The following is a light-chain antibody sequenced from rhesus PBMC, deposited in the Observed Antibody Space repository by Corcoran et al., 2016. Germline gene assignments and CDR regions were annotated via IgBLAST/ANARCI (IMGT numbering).Light chain of an antibody. CDR2: DVS. Sequence: QAALTQPPSVSGSPGQSVTISCTGTSSDIGGYNYVSWSQQQPGKAPKLMIYDVSKRPSGVSDRFSDSKSGKTASLTISGLQAEDEADYYCSSFAGSDTYIFGAGTRLTVL. CDR1: SSDIGGYNY. CDR3: SSFAGSDTYI. J-gene: IGLJ1*01. V-gene: IGLV2-23*01.